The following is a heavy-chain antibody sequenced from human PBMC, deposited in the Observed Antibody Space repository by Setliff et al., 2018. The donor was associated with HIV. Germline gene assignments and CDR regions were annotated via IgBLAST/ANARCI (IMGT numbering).Heavy chain of an antibody. D-gene: IGHD3-10*01. V-gene: IGHV4-59*08. CDR3: ARQITMVRGVYQPYYYYMDV. J-gene: IGHJ6*03. CDR1: GGSISSYY. Sequence: SETLSLTCTVSGGSISSYYWSWIRQPPGKGLEWIGYIYYSGSTNYNPSLKSRVTISVDTSKNQFSLKLSSVTAADTAVYYCARQITMVRGVYQPYYYYMDVWGKGTTVTV. CDR2: IYYSGST.